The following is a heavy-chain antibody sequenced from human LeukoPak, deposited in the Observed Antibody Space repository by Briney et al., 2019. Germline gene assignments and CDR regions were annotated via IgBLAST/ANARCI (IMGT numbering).Heavy chain of an antibody. CDR2: IDPSDSYT. J-gene: IGHJ4*02. CDR1: GYSFTSYW. Sequence: GESLKISCQGSGYSFTSYWITWVRQMPGKGLECVGKIDPSDSYTNYSPSFQGHVTISADKSINTAYLQWSSLKASDTAIYYCARHLGGYTHFDYWGQGTLVTVSS. CDR3: ARHLGGYTHFDY. D-gene: IGHD3-22*01. V-gene: IGHV5-10-1*01.